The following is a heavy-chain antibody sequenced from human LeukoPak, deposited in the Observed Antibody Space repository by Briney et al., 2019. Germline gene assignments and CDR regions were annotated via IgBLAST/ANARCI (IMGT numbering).Heavy chain of an antibody. CDR1: GGSISSGFHC. Sequence: PSETLSLTCTVSGGSISSGFHCWSWLRPPAGKGLEWIGRIYTSGSTNYNPSLNSRVSTSVDTSKNQFSLKLSSVTAADTAVYYCARGKYYYGSGTYYTRSYDWYFDLWGRGTLVTVSS. CDR2: IYTSGST. D-gene: IGHD3-10*01. J-gene: IGHJ2*01. CDR3: ARGKYYYGSGTYYTRSYDWYFDL. V-gene: IGHV4-61*02.